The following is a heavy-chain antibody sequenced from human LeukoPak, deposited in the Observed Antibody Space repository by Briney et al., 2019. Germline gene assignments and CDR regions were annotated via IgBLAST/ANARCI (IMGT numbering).Heavy chain of an antibody. CDR2: ISGSDGGT. Sequence: GGSLRLSCAASGFTFSTYAMNWVRQAPGKGLEWVSGISGSDGGTYSADSVKGRFTISRDNSKNTLYLQMNSLRAEDTAVYFCAKDDQQWPTPNFDYWGQGTLVTVSS. CDR1: GFTFSTYA. V-gene: IGHV3-23*01. CDR3: AKDDQQWPTPNFDY. J-gene: IGHJ4*02. D-gene: IGHD6-19*01.